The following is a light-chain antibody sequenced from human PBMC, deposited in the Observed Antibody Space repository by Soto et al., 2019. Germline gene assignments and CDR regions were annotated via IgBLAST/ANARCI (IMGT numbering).Light chain of an antibody. CDR1: QSVSSSY. CDR3: QQYGSSST. CDR2: GAS. V-gene: IGKV3-20*01. J-gene: IGKJ5*01. Sequence: EIVLTQSPGTLSLSPGERATLSCRASQSVSSSYLAWYQQKPGQAPRLVIYGASSRPTGIPGRFSGSGSGTDFTLTISRLEPEDFAVYYCQQYGSSSTFGQGTRLEIK.